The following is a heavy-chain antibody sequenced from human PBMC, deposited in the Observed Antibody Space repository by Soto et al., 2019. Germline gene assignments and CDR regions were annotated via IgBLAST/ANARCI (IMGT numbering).Heavy chain of an antibody. J-gene: IGHJ6*02. CDR3: ARDRPTTVTKYNYYGLDV. Sequence: ASVKVSCKASAYTFTSYGITWVRQAPGQGLEWMGWISANNGNTNYAQKVQGRVTMTTDTSTSTAYMEPRSLRSDDTGVYYCARDRPTTVTKYNYYGLDVWGQGTTVTVSS. CDR1: AYTFTSYG. D-gene: IGHD4-17*01. V-gene: IGHV1-18*04. CDR2: ISANNGNT.